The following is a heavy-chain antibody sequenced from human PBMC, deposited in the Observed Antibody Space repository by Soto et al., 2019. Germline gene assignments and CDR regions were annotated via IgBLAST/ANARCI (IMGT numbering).Heavy chain of an antibody. CDR3: ASRSIGWYFDY. J-gene: IGHJ4*02. CDR1: GFTFSSYA. CDR2: ISGSGGST. V-gene: IGHV3-23*01. D-gene: IGHD6-19*01. Sequence: EVQLLESGGGLVQPGGSLRLSCAASGFTFSSYAMNWVRQGPGKGLEWVSVISGSGGSTYYADSVKGRFTISRDNSKNTLYLQMNSLRAEDTAVYYCASRSIGWYFDYWGLGTLVTVSS.